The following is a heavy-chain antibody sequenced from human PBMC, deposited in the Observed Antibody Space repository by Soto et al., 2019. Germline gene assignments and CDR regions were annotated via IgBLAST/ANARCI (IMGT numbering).Heavy chain of an antibody. V-gene: IGHV3-15*01. CDR1: GVTLSNAG. CDR3: TTDDPINKN. CDR2: IKSKTDGGTT. J-gene: IGHJ4*02. Sequence: PGGSLRLSCAASGVTLSNAGMSWFLQAPGKGLEWVGRIKSKTDGGTTDYAAPVKGRFTISRDDSKNTLFLQMNSLKTEDTAVYYCTTDDPINKNWGQGTLVTVSS.